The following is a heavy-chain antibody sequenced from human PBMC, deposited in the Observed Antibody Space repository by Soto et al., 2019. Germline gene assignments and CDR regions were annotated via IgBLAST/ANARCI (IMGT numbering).Heavy chain of an antibody. CDR2: IYPGDSDT. D-gene: IGHD3-22*01. J-gene: IGHJ4*02. CDR3: AIQVVGAHFVY. V-gene: IGHV5-51*01. Sequence: GETLKISCKGSGYSFTSYWIGWVRQMPGKGLEWMGIIYPGDSDTRYSPSFQGQVTISADKSFSTAFLQLSSLKASDTAMYFCAIQVVGAHFVYWDQGTLVTVSS. CDR1: GYSFTSYW.